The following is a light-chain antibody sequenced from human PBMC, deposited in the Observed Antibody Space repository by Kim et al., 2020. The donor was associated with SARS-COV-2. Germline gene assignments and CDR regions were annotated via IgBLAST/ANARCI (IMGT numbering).Light chain of an antibody. V-gene: IGKV1-8*01. J-gene: IGKJ4*01. CDR2: SAS. Sequence: APTGATHPITGRSSQGINSYLASDQQKPGKAPTRLIYSASTLQSAVPSRFSGSGSGTDFTLTISCLQSEDSATYYCILYYSYLLTFGGGTKV. CDR3: ILYYSYLLT. CDR1: QGINSY.